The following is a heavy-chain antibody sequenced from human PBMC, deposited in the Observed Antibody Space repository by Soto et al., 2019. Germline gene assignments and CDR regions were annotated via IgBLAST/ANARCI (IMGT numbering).Heavy chain of an antibody. CDR3: ATLDDSSGYYLSRLYYFDY. CDR1: GYTLTELS. Sequence: GASVKVSCKVSGYTLTELSMHWVRQAPGKGLEWMGGFDPEDGETIYAQKFQGRVTMTEDTSTDTAYMELSSLRSEDTAVYYCATLDDSSGYYLSRLYYFDYWGQRTLVTVSS. J-gene: IGHJ4*02. V-gene: IGHV1-24*01. CDR2: FDPEDGET. D-gene: IGHD3-22*01.